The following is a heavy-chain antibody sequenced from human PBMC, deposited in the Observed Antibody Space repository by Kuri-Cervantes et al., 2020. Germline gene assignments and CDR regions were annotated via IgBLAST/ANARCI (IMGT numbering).Heavy chain of an antibody. Sequence: ASVKVSCKASGYTFTSYDINWVRQATGQGLEWMGWMNPNSGNTGYAQKFQGRVTMTRDTSTSTAYMELRSLRSDDTAVYYCARDSFEAAGTRYYYGMDVWGQGTTVTVSS. D-gene: IGHD6-13*01. V-gene: IGHV1-8*01. CDR2: MNPNSGNT. CDR3: ARDSFEAAGTRYYYGMDV. J-gene: IGHJ6*02. CDR1: GYTFTSYD.